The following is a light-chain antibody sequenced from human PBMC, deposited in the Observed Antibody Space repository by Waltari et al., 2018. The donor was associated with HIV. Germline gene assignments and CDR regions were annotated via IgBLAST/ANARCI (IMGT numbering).Light chain of an antibody. Sequence: QSVLTQPPSVSGAPGQRVTISCTGNNSNIGANYAVHWYQQLPGTAPQLLIYGNTNRPSGVPDRFSGSKSGTSASLVITGLRAEDEADYYCQSYDSSLSGSEVFGGGTKLSVL. V-gene: IGLV1-40*01. CDR3: QSYDSSLSGSEV. J-gene: IGLJ2*01. CDR2: GNT. CDR1: NSNIGANYA.